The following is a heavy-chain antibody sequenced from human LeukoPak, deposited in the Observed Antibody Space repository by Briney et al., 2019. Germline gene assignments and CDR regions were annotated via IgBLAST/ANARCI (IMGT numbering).Heavy chain of an antibody. CDR3: AKLYTSRWYNDY. D-gene: IGHD6-13*01. Sequence: GGSLRLSCEASGFTFSSYAMSWIRQAPGKGLEWVSALSNIGSSTSYADSVKGRFTISRGNSKNTLYLQMNSLRAEDTAVYYCAKLYTSRWYNDYWGQGTLVTVSS. J-gene: IGHJ4*02. CDR2: LSNIGSST. CDR1: GFTFSSYA. V-gene: IGHV3-23*01.